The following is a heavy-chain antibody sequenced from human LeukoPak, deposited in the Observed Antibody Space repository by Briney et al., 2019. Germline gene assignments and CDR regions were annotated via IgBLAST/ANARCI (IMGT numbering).Heavy chain of an antibody. D-gene: IGHD5-24*01. Sequence: GGSLRLSCAASGFTFSSYGMHWVRQAPGKGLEWVAVIWYDGSNKYYADSVKGRFTISRDNSKNTLYLQMNSLRAEDTAVYYCAREGDGPTYYYYGMDVWGQGTTVTVSS. J-gene: IGHJ6*02. CDR1: GFTFSSYG. CDR2: IWYDGSNK. CDR3: AREGDGPTYYYYGMDV. V-gene: IGHV3-33*01.